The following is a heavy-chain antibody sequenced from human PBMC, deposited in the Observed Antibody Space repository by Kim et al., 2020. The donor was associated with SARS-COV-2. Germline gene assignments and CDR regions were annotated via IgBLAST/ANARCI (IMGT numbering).Heavy chain of an antibody. Sequence: SETLSLTCTVSGGSISSYYWSWIRQPPGKGLEWIGYIYYSGSTNYNPSLKSRVTISVDTSKNQFSLKLSSVTAADTAVYYCARGARYSFGSGSYYYYGM. J-gene: IGHJ6*01. CDR2: IYYSGST. CDR3: ARGARYSFGSGSYYYYGM. CDR1: GGSISSYY. V-gene: IGHV4-59*13. D-gene: IGHD3-10*01.